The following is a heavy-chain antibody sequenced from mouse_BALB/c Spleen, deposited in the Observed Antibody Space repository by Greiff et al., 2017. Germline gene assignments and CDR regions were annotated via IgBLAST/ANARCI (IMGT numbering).Heavy chain of an antibody. J-gene: IGHJ4*01. CDR1: GYTFTSYT. CDR2: INPSSGYT. CDR3: ARRGTVVSMDY. V-gene: IGHV1-4*02. Sequence: VQLQQSAAELARPGASVKMSCKASGYTFTSYTMHWVKQRPGQGLEWIGYINPSSGYTEYNQKFKDKTTLTADKSSSTAYMQLSSLTSEDSAVYYCARRGTVVSMDYWGQGTSVTVSS. D-gene: IGHD1-1*01.